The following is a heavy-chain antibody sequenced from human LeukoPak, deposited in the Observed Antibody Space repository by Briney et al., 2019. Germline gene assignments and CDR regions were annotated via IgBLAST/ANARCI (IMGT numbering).Heavy chain of an antibody. Sequence: GASVKVSCKASGYTFTKYSMHWVRQAPGQGLEWMGIINPSGGSASYAQKFQGRATMTRDTSTSTVYMELSSLRSEDTAVYYCARVPFYFDSSGYYFDYWGQGTLVTVSS. CDR3: ARVPFYFDSSGYYFDY. V-gene: IGHV1-46*01. CDR2: INPSGGSA. D-gene: IGHD3-22*01. J-gene: IGHJ4*02. CDR1: GYTFTKYS.